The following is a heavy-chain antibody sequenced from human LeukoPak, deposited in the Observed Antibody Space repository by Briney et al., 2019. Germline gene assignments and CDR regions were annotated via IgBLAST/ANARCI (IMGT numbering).Heavy chain of an antibody. D-gene: IGHD6-19*01. CDR1: GGTFSGYA. V-gene: IGHV1-69*13. CDR3: ARTPGIAVAEIFDY. CDR2: IIPIFGTA. Sequence: SVEVSCKASGGTFSGYAISWVRQAPGQGLEWMGGIIPIFGTANYAQKFQGRVTITADESTSTAYMELSSLRSEDTAVYYCARTPGIAVAEIFDYWGQGTLVTVSS. J-gene: IGHJ4*02.